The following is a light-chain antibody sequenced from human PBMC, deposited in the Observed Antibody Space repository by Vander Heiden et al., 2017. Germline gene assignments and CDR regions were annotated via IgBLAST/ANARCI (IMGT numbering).Light chain of an antibody. CDR3: QQYDRYPLT. Sequence: DIQMTQSPSSLSASVGDRVTITCRASQDISHYLAWFQQKPGKAPKSLIYGATSLQSGVPSKFNGSGSGTEFTLTISSLQPEDFATYYCQQYDRYPLTIGQGTRLEIK. J-gene: IGKJ5*01. CDR2: GAT. V-gene: IGKV1-16*02. CDR1: QDISHY.